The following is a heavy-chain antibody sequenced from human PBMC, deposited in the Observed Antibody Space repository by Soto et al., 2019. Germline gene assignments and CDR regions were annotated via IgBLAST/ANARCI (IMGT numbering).Heavy chain of an antibody. CDR2: TKNKGQSFTI. Sequence: EVQLVESGGGLVQPGGSLRLSCAASGFASSDHYMDWVRQAPGKGLEWLGRTKNKGQSFTIEYAPSVKGRFIISRDDSKNSVFLQINSLRTDDTAVYYCARWVAGAADCWCQGTQVTVSS. CDR1: GFASSDHY. J-gene: IGHJ4*02. CDR3: ARWVAGAADC. V-gene: IGHV3-72*01. D-gene: IGHD2-15*01.